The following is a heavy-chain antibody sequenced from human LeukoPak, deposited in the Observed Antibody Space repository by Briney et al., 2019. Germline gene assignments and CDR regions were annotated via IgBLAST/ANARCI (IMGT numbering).Heavy chain of an antibody. D-gene: IGHD4-17*01. J-gene: IGHJ4*02. CDR3: ASRHYDFGYY. CDR1: GFTFSSYP. V-gene: IGHV3-30*04. Sequence: GGSLRLSCAASGFTFSSYPMHWVRQAPGKGLEWVAVISYDGSNKYYADSVKGRFTISRDNSKNTLYLQMNSLRAEDTAVYYCASRHYDFGYYWGQGTQVTVSS. CDR2: ISYDGSNK.